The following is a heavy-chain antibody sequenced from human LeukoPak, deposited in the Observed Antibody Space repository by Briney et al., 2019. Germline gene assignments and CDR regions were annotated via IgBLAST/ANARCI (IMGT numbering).Heavy chain of an antibody. J-gene: IGHJ4*02. D-gene: IGHD1-26*01. CDR3: ARGGGFFDY. Sequence: PGGSLRLSCAAFGFTFSSYDMHWVRQATGKGLEWVSAIGTAGDTYYPGSVKGRFTISREDAKNSLYLQMNSLRDDDTAVYYCARGGGFFDYWGQGSLVTVSS. V-gene: IGHV3-13*04. CDR1: GFTFSSYD. CDR2: IGTAGDT.